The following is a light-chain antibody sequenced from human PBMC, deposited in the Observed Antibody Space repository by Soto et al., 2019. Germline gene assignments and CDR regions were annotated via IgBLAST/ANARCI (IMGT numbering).Light chain of an antibody. Sequence: QSARTQPASVSGSPGQSITISCTGTSSDDGGYKYVSWYQQHPGKAPKLMIYEVSNRPSGVSNRFSGSKSGNTASLTISGLQAEDEADYYCSSYTSSSIDYVFGTGTKLTVL. J-gene: IGLJ1*01. CDR3: SSYTSSSIDYV. CDR2: EVS. CDR1: SSDDGGYKY. V-gene: IGLV2-14*01.